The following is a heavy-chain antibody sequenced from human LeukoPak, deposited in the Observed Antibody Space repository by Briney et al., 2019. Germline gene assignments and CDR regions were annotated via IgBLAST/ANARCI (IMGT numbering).Heavy chain of an antibody. V-gene: IGHV1-18*01. CDR2: ISAYNGNT. CDR3: ARERVATQPFDY. CDR1: GYTFTSYG. Sequence: ASVKVSCKASGYTFTSYGISWVRQAPGQGLEWMGWISAYNGNTNYAQKLQGRVTTTTDTSTSTAYMELRSLRSDDTAVYYCARERVATQPFDYWGQGTLVTVSS. D-gene: IGHD5-12*01. J-gene: IGHJ4*02.